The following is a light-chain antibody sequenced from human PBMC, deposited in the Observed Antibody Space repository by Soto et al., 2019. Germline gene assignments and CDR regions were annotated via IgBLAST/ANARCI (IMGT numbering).Light chain of an antibody. CDR3: QLYDGSLIT. CDR1: QSISSSL. CDR2: GAS. Sequence: EIVLTQSPDTLSLSPEERATLSCRTSQSISSSLVTWYQQKPGQPARPLIHGASRRATGIPDRFSGHRSGKEFTLTVSRRELEDFAVYYCQLYDGSLITLGPGTKVDI. J-gene: IGKJ3*01. V-gene: IGKV3-20*01.